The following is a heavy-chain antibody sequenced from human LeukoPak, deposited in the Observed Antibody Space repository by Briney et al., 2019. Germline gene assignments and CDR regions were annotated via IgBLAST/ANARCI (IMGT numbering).Heavy chain of an antibody. V-gene: IGHV3-23*01. CDR1: GFTFSSYA. CDR3: AKDLSGYSSGWYPANSYYYYGMDV. D-gene: IGHD6-19*01. J-gene: IGHJ6*02. CDR2: ISGSGVST. Sequence: GSLRLSCAASGFTFSSYAMSWVRQAPGKGLEWVSAISGSGVSTYYADSVKGRFTISRDNSKNTLYLQMNSLRAEDTAVYYCAKDLSGYSSGWYPANSYYYYGMDVWGQGTTVTVSS.